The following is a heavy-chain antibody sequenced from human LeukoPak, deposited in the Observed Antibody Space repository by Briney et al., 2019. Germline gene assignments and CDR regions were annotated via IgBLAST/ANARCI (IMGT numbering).Heavy chain of an antibody. Sequence: GGSLRLSCAASEFSFSRYGMHWVRQAPGKGLEWVAFIRYDGSNKYYADSVKGRFTISRDNSKNTLYLQMNSLRAEDTAVYYCARSYSGSSPIDYWGQGTLVTVSS. CDR2: IRYDGSNK. D-gene: IGHD1-26*01. CDR1: EFSFSRYG. J-gene: IGHJ4*02. V-gene: IGHV3-30*02. CDR3: ARSYSGSSPIDY.